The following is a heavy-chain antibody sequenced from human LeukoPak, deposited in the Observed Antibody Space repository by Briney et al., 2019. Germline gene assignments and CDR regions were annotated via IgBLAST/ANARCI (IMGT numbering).Heavy chain of an antibody. J-gene: IGHJ4*02. CDR3: ARDRPSKSYYYDSSGYTSDY. D-gene: IGHD3-22*01. Sequence: ASVKVSCKASGYTFTSYAKNWVRQAPGQGLEWMGWINTNTGNPTYAQGFTGRFVFSLDTSVSTAYLQISSLKAEDTAVYYCARDRPSKSYYYDSSGYTSDYWGQGTLVTVSS. V-gene: IGHV7-4-1*02. CDR1: GYTFTSYA. CDR2: INTNTGNP.